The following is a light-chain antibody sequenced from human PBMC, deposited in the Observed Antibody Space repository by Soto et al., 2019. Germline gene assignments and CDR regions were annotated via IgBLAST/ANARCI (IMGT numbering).Light chain of an antibody. V-gene: IGKV1-39*01. CDR3: QQAHSTPVT. J-gene: IGKJ3*01. CDR1: QNIYNY. CDR2: AAT. Sequence: DIPMTQSPSSLSASVGDRVTVTCRTSQNIYNYLNWYQQRPWKAPKLLIYAATSVQSGVPSRFSGSGSGTDFTLTIGSLQPEDFAIYYCQQAHSTPVTFG.